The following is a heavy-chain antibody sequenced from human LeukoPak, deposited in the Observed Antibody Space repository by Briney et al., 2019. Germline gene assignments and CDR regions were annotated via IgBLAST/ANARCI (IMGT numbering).Heavy chain of an antibody. CDR1: GFTFSSYA. Sequence: GGSLRLSCAASGFTFSSYAMSRVRQAPGKGLEWVAVISYDGSNKYYADSVKGRFTISRDNSKNTLYLQMNSLRAEDTAVYYCAKDHGDGYKYHFDYWGQGTLVTVSS. D-gene: IGHD5-24*01. CDR2: ISYDGSNK. V-gene: IGHV3-30*18. J-gene: IGHJ4*02. CDR3: AKDHGDGYKYHFDY.